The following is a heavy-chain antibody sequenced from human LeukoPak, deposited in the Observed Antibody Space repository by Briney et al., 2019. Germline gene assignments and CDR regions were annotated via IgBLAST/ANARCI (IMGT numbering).Heavy chain of an antibody. CDR2: INPSGGST. Sequence: ASVKVSCKASGYIFTSYYMHWVRQAPGQGLEWMGIINPSGGSTSYAQKFQGRVTMTRDMSTSTVYMELSSLRSEDTAVYYCARLSGNSRDEDYWGQGTLVTVSS. V-gene: IGHV1-46*01. CDR3: ARLSGNSRDEDY. J-gene: IGHJ4*02. D-gene: IGHD5-24*01. CDR1: GYIFTSYY.